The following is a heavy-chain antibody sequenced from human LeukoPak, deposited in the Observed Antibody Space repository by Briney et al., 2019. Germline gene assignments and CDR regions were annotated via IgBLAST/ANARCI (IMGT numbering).Heavy chain of an antibody. CDR1: GFTFSAHG. CDR3: VSLKHSHDCSGCTSDY. CDR2: INCDARNK. Sequence: GGSLRLSCTASGFTFSAHGMQWVRQVPGKGLEWVSFINCDARNKYYADSVKGRFTISRDDSNNTLFLLMNSLRIEDTATYYCVSLKHSHDCSGCTSDYWGQGTLVSVSS. J-gene: IGHJ4*02. D-gene: IGHD2-15*01. V-gene: IGHV3-30*02.